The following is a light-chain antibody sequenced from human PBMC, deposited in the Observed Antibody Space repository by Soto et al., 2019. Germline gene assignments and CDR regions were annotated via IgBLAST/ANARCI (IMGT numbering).Light chain of an antibody. CDR1: SSDVGNYNL. J-gene: IGLJ2*01. V-gene: IGLV2-23*01. CDR2: EGS. Sequence: QSVLTQPASVSGSPGQSITISCTATSSDVGNYNLVSWYQQHPGKAPKLMIYEGSLRTSGVSHRFSGSKSGIPASLTIYGLQTEDEADYYCSSYTNTGTVVFGGGTKLTVL. CDR3: SSYTNTGTVV.